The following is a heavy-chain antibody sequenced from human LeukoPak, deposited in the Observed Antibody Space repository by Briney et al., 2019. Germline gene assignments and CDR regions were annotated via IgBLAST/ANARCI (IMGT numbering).Heavy chain of an antibody. D-gene: IGHD6-6*01. V-gene: IGHV1-2*02. Sequence: ASVKVSCKASGYTFTGYYMHWVRQAPGQGLEWMGWINPNSGGTNYAQKFQGRVTMTRDTSISTAYMELSRLRSDDTAVYYCAREYSSSSGRRAFDFWGQGTMVTVSS. CDR2: INPNSGGT. CDR1: GYTFTGYY. J-gene: IGHJ3*01. CDR3: AREYSSSSGRRAFDF.